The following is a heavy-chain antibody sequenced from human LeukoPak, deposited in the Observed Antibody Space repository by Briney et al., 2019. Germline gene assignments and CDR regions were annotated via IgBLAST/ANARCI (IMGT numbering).Heavy chain of an antibody. Sequence: PSETLSLTCAVYGGSFSGYYWSWIRQPPGKGLEWIGEINHSGSTNYNPSLKSRVTISVDTSKDQFSLKLSSVTAAHTAVYYCARHVRIAAAGTFVDYWGQGTLVTVSS. J-gene: IGHJ4*02. CDR2: INHSGST. CDR3: ARHVRIAAAGTFVDY. D-gene: IGHD6-13*01. CDR1: GGSFSGYY. V-gene: IGHV4-34*01.